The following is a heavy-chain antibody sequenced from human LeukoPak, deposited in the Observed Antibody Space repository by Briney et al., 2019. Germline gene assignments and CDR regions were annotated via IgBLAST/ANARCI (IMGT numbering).Heavy chain of an antibody. V-gene: IGHV3-48*03. J-gene: IGHJ6*04. CDR1: GFTFSSYE. D-gene: IGHD3-9*01. CDR2: ISSSGSTI. Sequence: GGSLRLSCAASGFTFSSYEMNWVRQAPGKGLEWASYISSSGSTICYADSVKGRFTISRDNAKNSLYLQMNSLRAEDTAVYYCARRYDILTGYGYYYYYGMDVWGKGTTVTVSS. CDR3: ARRYDILTGYGYYYYYGMDV.